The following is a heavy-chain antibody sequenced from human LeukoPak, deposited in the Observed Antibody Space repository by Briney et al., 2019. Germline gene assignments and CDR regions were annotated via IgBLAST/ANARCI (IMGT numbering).Heavy chain of an antibody. CDR2: IQHDGSDQ. V-gene: IGHV3-7*03. Sequence: GGSLRLSCAASGFTFSSYWMSWLRQAPGRGLEWVANIQHDGSDQYYEDSVKGRFTISRDNSKDTLHLQMNSLRADDTAVYFCARDARGYWGPGTLVTVSS. J-gene: IGHJ4*02. CDR3: ARDARGY. CDR1: GFTFSSYW.